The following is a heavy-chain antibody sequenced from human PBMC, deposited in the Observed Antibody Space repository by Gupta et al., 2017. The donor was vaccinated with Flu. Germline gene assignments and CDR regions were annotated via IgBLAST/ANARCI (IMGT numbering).Heavy chain of an antibody. J-gene: IGHJ6*02. D-gene: IGHD3-3*01. Sequence: QVQLVQSGAEVKKPGASVKVSCKASGYTFASYGISWVRQAPGQGLEWMGWISAYNGDTKYAQKLQGRVTMTTDTSTSTAYMELRSLRSDDTAVYYCAREADFWSGYPDYYGMDVWGQGTTVTVSS. CDR3: AREADFWSGYPDYYGMDV. CDR2: ISAYNGDT. CDR1: GYTFASYG. V-gene: IGHV1-18*01.